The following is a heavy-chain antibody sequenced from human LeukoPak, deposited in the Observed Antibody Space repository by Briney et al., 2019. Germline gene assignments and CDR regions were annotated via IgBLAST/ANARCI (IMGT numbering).Heavy chain of an antibody. V-gene: IGHV1-8*01. CDR3: ARVSGVRYYYGSGFDP. J-gene: IGHJ5*02. CDR1: GYTFTSYD. CDR2: MNPNSGNT. Sequence: ASVKVSCKASGYTFTSYDINWVRQATGQGLEWMGWMNPNSGNTGYAQKFQGRVTMTRNTSISTAYMELSSLRSEDTAVYYCARVSGVRYYYGSGFDPWGQGTLVTVSS. D-gene: IGHD3-10*01.